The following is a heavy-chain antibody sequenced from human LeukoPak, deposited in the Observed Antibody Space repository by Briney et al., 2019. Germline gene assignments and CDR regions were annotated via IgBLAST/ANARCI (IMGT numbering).Heavy chain of an antibody. J-gene: IGHJ5*02. D-gene: IGHD2-2*01. CDR2: INAGNGNT. Sequence: ASVKVSCKASGYTFTSYAMHWVRQAPGQRLEWMGWINAGNGNTKYSQKFQGRVTITRDTSASTAYMELSSLRSEDTAVYYCARERGRTLGYCSSTSCSHWFDPWGQGTLVTVSS. CDR3: ARERGRTLGYCSSTSCSHWFDP. V-gene: IGHV1-3*01. CDR1: GYTFTSYA.